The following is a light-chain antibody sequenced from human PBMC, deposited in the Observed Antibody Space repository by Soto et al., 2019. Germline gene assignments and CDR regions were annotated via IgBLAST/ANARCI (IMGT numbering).Light chain of an antibody. CDR2: GAF. J-gene: IGKJ1*01. CDR1: QSVSSN. V-gene: IGKV3-15*01. CDR3: QQYNDWPQT. Sequence: EILMTQSPATLSVSPGERATLSCRASQSVSSNLAWYQQKPGQAPRLLIYGAFTRATGIPARFSGSGSGTEFTLTISSLQSEDFAVYYCQQYNDWPQTFGQGTKVDIK.